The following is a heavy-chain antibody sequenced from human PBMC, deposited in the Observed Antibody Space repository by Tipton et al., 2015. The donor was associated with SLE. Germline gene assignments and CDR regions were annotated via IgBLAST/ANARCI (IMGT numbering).Heavy chain of an antibody. V-gene: IGHV4-39*01. CDR3: ATHGESGNYFSALHS. Sequence: GLVKPSETLPLTCTVSGGSISSSSYYWGWIRQPPGKGLEWIGNIYDTGATQYNPSLESRVIISLDTSKTQFSLKVTSVTATDTAIYYCATHGESGNYFSALHSWGQGTLVTVSS. CDR1: GGSISSSSYY. CDR2: IYDTGAT. D-gene: IGHD2-15*01. J-gene: IGHJ4*02.